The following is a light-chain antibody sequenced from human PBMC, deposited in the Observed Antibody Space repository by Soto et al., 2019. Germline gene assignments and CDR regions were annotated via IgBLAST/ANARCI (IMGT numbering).Light chain of an antibody. CDR1: QDISHF. V-gene: IGKV1-27*01. CDR3: QNYDKESPAT. CDR2: GAF. J-gene: IGKJ1*01. Sequence: DIQMTQSPSSLSASVGDTVTFTCRASQDISHFLAWYQQRPGKVPKLLIYGAFILQSGVPSRFSGSGSGTDFTLTISSLQPEDVATYYCQNYDKESPATFGQGTKVDI.